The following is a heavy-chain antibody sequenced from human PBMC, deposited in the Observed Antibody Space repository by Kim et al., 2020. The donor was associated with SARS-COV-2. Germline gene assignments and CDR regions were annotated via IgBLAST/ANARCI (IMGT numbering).Heavy chain of an antibody. V-gene: IGHV3-23*01. J-gene: IGHJ4*02. D-gene: IGHD1-26*01. CDR2: IGGSGVAT. Sequence: GGSLRLSCAASGFTFNSYTMTWVRQAPGRGLEWVSGIGGSGVATTYADSVKGRFTISRDNSKNTLFLQIDSLRAEDTAVYFCARSPSGIYYLDYWGQGTLVSVSS. CDR1: GFTFNSYT. CDR3: ARSPSGIYYLDY.